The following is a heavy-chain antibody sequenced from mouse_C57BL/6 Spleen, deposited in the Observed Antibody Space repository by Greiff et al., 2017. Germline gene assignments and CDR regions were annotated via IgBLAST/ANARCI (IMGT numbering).Heavy chain of an antibody. Sequence: VQLQQSGPELVKPGASVKMSCKASGYTFTDYNMHWVKQSHGKSLEWIGYINPNNGGTSYNQKFKGKATLTVNTSSSTAYMELRCLTSEDAAVXYCERLWVKSYWGKGTTLTVSS. CDR1: GYTFTDYN. CDR3: ERLWVKSY. V-gene: IGHV1-22*01. J-gene: IGHJ2*01. D-gene: IGHD2-2*01. CDR2: INPNNGGT.